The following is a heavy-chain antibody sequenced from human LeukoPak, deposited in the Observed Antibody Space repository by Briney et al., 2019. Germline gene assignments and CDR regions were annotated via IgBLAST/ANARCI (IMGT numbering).Heavy chain of an antibody. V-gene: IGHV3-23*01. J-gene: IGHJ4*02. Sequence: GGSLRLSCAASGFTFSSYAMSWVRQAPGKGLEWVSAISGSGGSTYYADPVKGRFTISRDNSKNTLYLQMNSLRAEDTAVYYCAKQSPSIAVAGDPFFDYWGQGTLVTVSS. CDR3: AKQSPSIAVAGDPFFDY. CDR2: ISGSGGST. D-gene: IGHD6-19*01. CDR1: GFTFSSYA.